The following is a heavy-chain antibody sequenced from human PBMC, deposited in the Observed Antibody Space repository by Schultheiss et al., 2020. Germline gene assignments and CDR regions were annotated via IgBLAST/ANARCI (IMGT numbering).Heavy chain of an antibody. CDR1: GGSISSGSYY. V-gene: IGHV4-61*02. J-gene: IGHJ4*02. CDR2: IYTSGST. D-gene: IGHD3-9*01. CDR3: ARDALTRTLDY. Sequence: SEILSLTCTVSGGSISSGSYYWSWIRQPAGKGLEWIGRIYTSGSTNYNPSLKSRVTISVDTSKNQFSLKLSSVTAADTAVYYCARDALTRTLDYWGQGTLVTVSS.